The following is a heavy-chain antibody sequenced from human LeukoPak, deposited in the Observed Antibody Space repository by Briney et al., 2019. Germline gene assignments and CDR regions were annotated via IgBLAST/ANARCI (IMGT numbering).Heavy chain of an antibody. CDR3: ARSGGTAIGNYERATFDY. CDR2: TLYRSKWYN. D-gene: IGHD1-7*01. V-gene: IGHV6-1*01. CDR1: GDSVSSNSAA. J-gene: IGHJ4*02. Sequence: SQTLSLTCDISGDSVSSNSAAWNRIRQSPSRGLEWLGRTLYRSKWYNEYEVSLKSRLTINADTSKNHFSLQLNSVTPEDTAVYYCARSGGTAIGNYERATFDYWGQGILVTVSS.